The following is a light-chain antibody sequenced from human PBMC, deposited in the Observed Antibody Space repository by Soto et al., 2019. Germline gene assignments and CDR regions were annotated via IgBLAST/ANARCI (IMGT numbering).Light chain of an antibody. CDR1: ERIRGC. V-gene: IGKV1-5*01. CDR2: DVS. Sequence: DIQMTQSPSNLSASVGDTVTITCRASERIRGCLAWHQQKPGKAPKLLIYDVSALKRGVPPRFSGSGAGTEFTLTISSLQPEDFAAYYCQQDDGFSVTFGQGTKVDIK. CDR3: QQDDGFSVT. J-gene: IGKJ1*01.